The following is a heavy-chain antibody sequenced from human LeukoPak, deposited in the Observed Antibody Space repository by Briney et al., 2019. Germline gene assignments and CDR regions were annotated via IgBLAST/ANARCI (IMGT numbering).Heavy chain of an antibody. CDR2: INPNSGNT. D-gene: IGHD3-16*01. J-gene: IGHJ5*02. CDR3: ARGGGKLQRWFDP. Sequence: GASVKVSCKASGYTFTGYYMHWVRQAPGQGLEWMGWINPNSGNTGYAQKFQGRVTITRNTSISTAYMELSSLRSEDTAVYYCARGGGKLQRWFDPWGQGTLVTVSS. V-gene: IGHV1-8*03. CDR1: GYTFTGYY.